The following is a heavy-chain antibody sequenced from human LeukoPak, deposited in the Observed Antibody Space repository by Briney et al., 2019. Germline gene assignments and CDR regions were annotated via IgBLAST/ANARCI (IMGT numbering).Heavy chain of an antibody. J-gene: IGHJ4*02. Sequence: GGSLRLSCAASGFTFSSYAMSWVRQAPGKGLEWVSAISGSGGSTYYADTVKGRFTISRDNSKNTLYLQMNSLRAEDTAVYYCAEDRRIVGAREFDYWGQGTLVTVSS. CDR2: ISGSGGST. CDR3: AEDRRIVGAREFDY. CDR1: GFTFSSYA. V-gene: IGHV3-23*01. D-gene: IGHD1-26*01.